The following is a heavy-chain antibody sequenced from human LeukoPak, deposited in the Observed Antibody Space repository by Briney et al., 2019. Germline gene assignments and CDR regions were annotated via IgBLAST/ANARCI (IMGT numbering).Heavy chain of an antibody. CDR1: GSIFSNAW. D-gene: IGHD3-22*01. J-gene: IGHJ5*02. CDR2: IRSNSDGGTI. CDR3: ATDFYDST. Sequence: GGSLRLSCAASGSIFSNAWMNWVRQAPGKGLEWVGRIRSNSDGGTIDYAAPVKGRFTLSRDDSKTTLYLQMNSLQTEDTAVYYCATDFYDSTWGQGTLVTVSS. V-gene: IGHV3-15*07.